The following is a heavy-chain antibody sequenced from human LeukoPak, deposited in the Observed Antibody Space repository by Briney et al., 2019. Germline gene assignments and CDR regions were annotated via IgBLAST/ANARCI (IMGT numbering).Heavy chain of an antibody. D-gene: IGHD6-13*01. CDR1: GGSMSGYF. V-gene: IGHV4-59*01. Sequence: SETLRLTCTVSGGSMSGYFWSWIRQPPGKGLEWIGYIYYSGSTNYHPSLKSRVTISVDTSKNQFSLKLSSVTAADTAVYYCAKSITSSWYGDFQHWGQDTLVSVSS. CDR3: AKSITSSWYGDFQH. CDR2: IYYSGST. J-gene: IGHJ1*01.